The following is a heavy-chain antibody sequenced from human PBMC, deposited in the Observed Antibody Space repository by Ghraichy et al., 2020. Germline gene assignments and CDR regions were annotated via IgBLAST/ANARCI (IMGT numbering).Heavy chain of an antibody. D-gene: IGHD2-15*01. CDR3: ARDWGYCSGGSCYPDAFDI. CDR1: GLTFSSYT. CDR2: IDSSSSYI. V-gene: IGHV3-21*01. J-gene: IGHJ3*02. Sequence: GESLNISCAASGLTFSSYTMNWVRQAPGKGLEWVSFIDSSSSYIHYADSVKGRFTISRDNAKNSLYLQMNSLRAEDTAVYYCARDWGYCSGGSCYPDAFDIWGQGTMVTVSS.